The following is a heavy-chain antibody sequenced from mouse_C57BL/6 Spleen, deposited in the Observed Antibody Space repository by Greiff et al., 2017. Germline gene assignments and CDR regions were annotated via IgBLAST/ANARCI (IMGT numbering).Heavy chain of an antibody. J-gene: IGHJ1*03. Sequence: VQLQQSGPELVKPGASVKISCKASGYTFTDYYMNWVKQSHGKSLEWIGDINPNNGGTSYNQKFKGKATLTVDKSSSTAYMELRSLTSEDSAVYYCAINYYGSSYGYFDVWGTGTTVTVSS. V-gene: IGHV1-26*01. D-gene: IGHD1-1*01. CDR2: INPNNGGT. CDR1: GYTFTDYY. CDR3: AINYYGSSYGYFDV.